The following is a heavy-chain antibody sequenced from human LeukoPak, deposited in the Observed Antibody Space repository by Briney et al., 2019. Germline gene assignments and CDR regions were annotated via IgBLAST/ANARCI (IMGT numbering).Heavy chain of an antibody. CDR2: ISWNSGNM. J-gene: IGHJ5*02. CDR3: AREAGYSYGSNWFDP. V-gene: IGHV3-9*03. CDR1: GFTFDDYA. Sequence: PGGSLRLSCAASGFTFDDYAMRWVRQAPGKGLEWVSGISWNSGNMGYADSVKGRFTISRGNAKKSLYLQMNSLRAEDMALYYCAREAGYSYGSNWFDPWGQGTLVTVSS. D-gene: IGHD5-18*01.